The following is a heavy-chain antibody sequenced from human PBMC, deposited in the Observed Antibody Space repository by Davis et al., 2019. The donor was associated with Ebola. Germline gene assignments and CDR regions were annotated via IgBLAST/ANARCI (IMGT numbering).Heavy chain of an antibody. Sequence: GESLKISCAASGFTFDDYAMHWVRQAPGKGLEWVSLISGDGGSTYYADSVKGRFTISRDNAKNSLYLQMNSLRAEDTAVYYCARSRVPDPTTPFDYWGQGTLVTVSS. CDR2: ISGDGGST. CDR1: GFTFDDYA. D-gene: IGHD1-26*01. J-gene: IGHJ4*02. V-gene: IGHV3-43*02. CDR3: ARSRVPDPTTPFDY.